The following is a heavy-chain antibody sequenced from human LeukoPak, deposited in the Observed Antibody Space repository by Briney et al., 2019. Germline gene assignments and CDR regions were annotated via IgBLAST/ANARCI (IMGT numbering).Heavy chain of an antibody. CDR2: IKQDGSEK. J-gene: IGHJ4*02. Sequence: GGSLRLSCAASGFNFSSYSMNWVRQAPGKGLEWVTNIKQDGSEKYYVDSVKGRFTISRDNSRNSLYLDINSLRTEDTAVYYCAKDRDSNWYPYFEYWGQGTLITVSS. D-gene: IGHD4-11*01. V-gene: IGHV3-7*03. CDR3: AKDRDSNWYPYFEY. CDR1: GFNFSSYS.